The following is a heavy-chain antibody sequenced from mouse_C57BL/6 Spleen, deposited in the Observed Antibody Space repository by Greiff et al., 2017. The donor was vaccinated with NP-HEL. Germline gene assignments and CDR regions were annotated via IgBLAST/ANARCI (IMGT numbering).Heavy chain of an antibody. V-gene: IGHV3-6*01. CDR2: ISYDGSN. CDR1: GYSITSGYY. Sequence: EVKLMESGPGLVKPSQSLSLTCSVTGYSITSGYYWNWIRQFPGNKLEWMGYISYDGSNNYNPSLKNRISITRDTSKNQFFLKLNSVTTEDTATYYCARAGDYGWFAYWGQGTLVTVSA. J-gene: IGHJ3*01. D-gene: IGHD2-4*01. CDR3: ARAGDYGWFAY.